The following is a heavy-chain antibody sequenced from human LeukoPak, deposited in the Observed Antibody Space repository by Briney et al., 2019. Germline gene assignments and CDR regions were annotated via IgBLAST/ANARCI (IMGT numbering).Heavy chain of an antibody. CDR2: ISSSSSYI. D-gene: IGHD4-17*01. CDR3: ARDASYDYGDPIGTFDI. Sequence: AGSLRLSCAASGFTFSSYSMNWVRQAPGKGLESVSSISSSSSYIYYADSVKGRFTISRDNAKNSLYLQMNSLRAEDTAVYYCARDASYDYGDPIGTFDIWGQGTMVTVSS. V-gene: IGHV3-21*01. J-gene: IGHJ3*02. CDR1: GFTFSSYS.